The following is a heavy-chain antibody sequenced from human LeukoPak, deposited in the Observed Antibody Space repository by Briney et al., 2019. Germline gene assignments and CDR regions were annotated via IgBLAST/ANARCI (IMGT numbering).Heavy chain of an antibody. CDR3: AREVAVAGTFYFYMDV. J-gene: IGHJ6*03. CDR1: GVSISSHY. CDR2: IYYGGRT. Sequence: SETLSLTCSVSGVSISSHYWTWVRQPPGQALEFIGYIYYGGRTQYNPSLKSRVTMTMDTSNNQSSLRLNSVSAADTAVYYCAREVAVAGTFYFYMDVGGKGTTVTVS. V-gene: IGHV4-59*11. D-gene: IGHD6-19*01.